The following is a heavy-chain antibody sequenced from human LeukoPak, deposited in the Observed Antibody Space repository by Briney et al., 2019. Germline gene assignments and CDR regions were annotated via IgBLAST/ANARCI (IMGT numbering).Heavy chain of an antibody. Sequence: TSSETLSLTCTVSGGSISSSSYYWGWIRQPPGKGLEWIGSIYYSGSTYYNPSLKSRVTISVDTSKNQFSLKLSSVTAADTAVYYCATSANHGWFDPWGQGTLVTVSS. J-gene: IGHJ5*02. D-gene: IGHD1-14*01. CDR3: ATSANHGWFDP. CDR2: IYYSGST. V-gene: IGHV4-39*07. CDR1: GGSISSSSYY.